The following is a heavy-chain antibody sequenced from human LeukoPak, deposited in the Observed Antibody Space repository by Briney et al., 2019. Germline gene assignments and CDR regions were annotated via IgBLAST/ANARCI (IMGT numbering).Heavy chain of an antibody. V-gene: IGHV4-4*07. CDR1: GGSVNTYY. J-gene: IGHJ4*02. CDR2: ISITEGT. CDR3: ARLRRDINDWYADDC. D-gene: IGHD6-19*01. Sequence: SETLSLTCSVSGGSVNTYYWSWIRQSAGKGLEWIGRISITEGTNYNPSLKSRVSMSVDASKNQVSLKLGSVTAADTAVYYYARLRRDINDWYADDCWGQGTLVTVSS.